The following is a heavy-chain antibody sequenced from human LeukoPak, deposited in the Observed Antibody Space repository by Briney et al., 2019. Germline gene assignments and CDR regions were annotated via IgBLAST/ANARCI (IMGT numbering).Heavy chain of an antibody. J-gene: IGHJ4*02. CDR2: IRYDGSNK. CDR3: AKDFTNTPKYYYDSSGYYPSPD. D-gene: IGHD3-22*01. V-gene: IGHV3-30*02. Sequence: PGGSLRLSCAASGFTFSSYGMHWARQAPGKGLEWVAFIRYDGSNKYYADSVKGRFTISRDNSKNTLYLQMNSLRAEDTAVYYCAKDFTNTPKYYYDSSGYYPSPDWGQGTLVTVSS. CDR1: GFTFSSYG.